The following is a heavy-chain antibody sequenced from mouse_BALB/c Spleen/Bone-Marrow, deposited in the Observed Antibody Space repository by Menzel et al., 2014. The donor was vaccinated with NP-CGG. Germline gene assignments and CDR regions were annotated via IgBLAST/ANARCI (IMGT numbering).Heavy chain of an antibody. V-gene: IGHV1S135*01. CDR1: GYSFTDYN. CDR2: IDPYTGGA. CDR3: GRSGFPY. J-gene: IGHJ3*01. Sequence: VHVKQSGPELVKPGASVKVSCRTSGYSFTDYNIYWVKQSHGKSLEWIGYIDPYTGGASYYQKFKGKASLTVDKSSSSAFMHLNSLTSEDSAVYYCGRSGFPYWGQGTLVTVSA.